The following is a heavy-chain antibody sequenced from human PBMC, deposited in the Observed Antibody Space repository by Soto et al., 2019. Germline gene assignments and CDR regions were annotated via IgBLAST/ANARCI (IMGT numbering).Heavy chain of an antibody. CDR3: AKNGDFWSWGMDV. J-gene: IGHJ6*02. V-gene: IGHV3-23*01. Sequence: LRLSCAASGFTFSTYAMTWVRQAPGKGLEWVSIISSSGDATYYLDSVKGRFTISRDNSRNTLNLQMHSLRAEDTAVYYCAKNGDFWSWGMDVWGQGTTVTVSS. CDR1: GFTFSTYA. D-gene: IGHD3-3*01. CDR2: ISSSGDAT.